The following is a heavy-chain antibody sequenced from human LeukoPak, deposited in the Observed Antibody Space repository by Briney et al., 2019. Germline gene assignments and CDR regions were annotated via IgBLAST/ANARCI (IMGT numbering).Heavy chain of an antibody. D-gene: IGHD4-17*01. Sequence: SETLSLTCTVSGGSISSYYWSWIRQPLGKGLEWIGYIYYSGSTNYNPSLKSRVTISVDTSKNQFSLKLSSVTAADTAVYYCTREGGAYGDYYFDYWGRGTLVTVSS. CDR3: TREGGAYGDYYFDY. CDR1: GGSISSYY. CDR2: IYYSGST. V-gene: IGHV4-59*01. J-gene: IGHJ4*02.